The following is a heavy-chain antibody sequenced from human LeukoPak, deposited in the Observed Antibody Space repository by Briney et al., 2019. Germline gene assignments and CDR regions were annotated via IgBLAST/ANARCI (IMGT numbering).Heavy chain of an antibody. CDR1: GFTFSSYA. J-gene: IGHJ6*02. Sequence: GGSLRLSCAASGFTFSSYAMSWVRQAPGKGLEWVSAISCSGCSTYYADSVKGRFTISRDNSKNTLYLQMNSLRAEDTAVYYCAKVKGSSWSFSPTTCGMDVWGQGTTVTVSS. CDR2: ISCSGCST. V-gene: IGHV3-23*01. CDR3: AKVKGSSWSFSPTTCGMDV. D-gene: IGHD6-13*01.